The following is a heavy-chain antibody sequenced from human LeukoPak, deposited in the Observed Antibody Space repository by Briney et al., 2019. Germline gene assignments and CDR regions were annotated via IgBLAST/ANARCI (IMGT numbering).Heavy chain of an antibody. CDR1: GYTFTSYG. D-gene: IGHD3-9*01. Sequence: RASVKVSCKASGYTFTSYGISWVRQAPGQGLEWMGWISAYNGNTNYAQKLQGRVTMTTDTSTSTAYMELRSLRSEDTAVYYCARELLTYYDILTGYYLTRQYNWFDPWGQGTLVTVSS. J-gene: IGHJ5*02. V-gene: IGHV1-18*01. CDR2: ISAYNGNT. CDR3: ARELLTYYDILTGYYLTRQYNWFDP.